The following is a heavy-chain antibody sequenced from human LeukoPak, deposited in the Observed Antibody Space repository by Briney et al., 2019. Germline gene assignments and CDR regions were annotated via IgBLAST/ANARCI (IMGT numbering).Heavy chain of an antibody. CDR1: GASIGSGNYY. V-gene: IGHV4-61*02. CDR2: IYTTGST. J-gene: IGHJ4*02. Sequence: PSETLSLTCTVSGASIGSGNYYWSWIRQPAGRGLEWIGRIYTTGSTKYNPSLKSRVTISADTSQNQFSLKLSSVTAADTAVYYCASRKLGNDYWGQGTLVTVSS. D-gene: IGHD7-27*01. CDR3: ASRKLGNDY.